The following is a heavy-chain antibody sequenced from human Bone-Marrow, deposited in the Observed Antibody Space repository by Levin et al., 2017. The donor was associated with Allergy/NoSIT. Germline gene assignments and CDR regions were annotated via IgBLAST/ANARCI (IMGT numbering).Heavy chain of an antibody. CDR3: ARDGGHSSGWYVYYYDYGMDV. D-gene: IGHD6-19*01. Sequence: GGSLRLSCAASGFTFSSYGMHWVRQAPGKGLEWVAVIWYDGSNKYYADSVKGRFTISRDNSKNTLYLQMNSLRAEDTAVYYCARDGGHSSGWYVYYYDYGMDVWGQGTTVTVSS. CDR1: GFTFSSYG. J-gene: IGHJ6*02. CDR2: IWYDGSNK. V-gene: IGHV3-33*01.